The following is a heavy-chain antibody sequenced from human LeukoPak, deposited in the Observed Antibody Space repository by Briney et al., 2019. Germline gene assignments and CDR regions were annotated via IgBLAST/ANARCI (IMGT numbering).Heavy chain of an antibody. Sequence: GGSLRLSCAASGFTFSSYVMSWVRRAPGKGLECLANIKEDGSETYYADSVKGRFTISRDNPKNLLFLQINSLRVEDTAVYYCARETPRRGETRDGYRWGQGTVVTVSS. D-gene: IGHD5-24*01. J-gene: IGHJ4*02. CDR1: GFTFSSYV. CDR3: ARETPRRGETRDGYR. CDR2: IKEDGSET. V-gene: IGHV3-7*01.